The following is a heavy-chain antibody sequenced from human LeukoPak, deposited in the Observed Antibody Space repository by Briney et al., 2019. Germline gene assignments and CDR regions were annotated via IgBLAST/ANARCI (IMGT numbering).Heavy chain of an antibody. D-gene: IGHD2-21*02. CDR1: GYTFTSSG. Sequence: GASVKVSCKASGYTFTSSGISWVRQAPGQGLEWMGWISAYNGNTNYAQKLQGRVTMTTDTSTSTAYMELRSLRSDDTAVYYCARDCGGDRSPNWFDPWGQGALVTVSS. V-gene: IGHV1-18*01. CDR2: ISAYNGNT. CDR3: ARDCGGDRSPNWFDP. J-gene: IGHJ5*02.